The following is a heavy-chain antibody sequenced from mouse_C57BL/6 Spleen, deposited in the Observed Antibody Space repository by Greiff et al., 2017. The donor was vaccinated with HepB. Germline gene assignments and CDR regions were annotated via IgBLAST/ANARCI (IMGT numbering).Heavy chain of an antibody. Sequence: VQLQQSGPELVKPGASVKISCKASGYAFSSSWMNWVKQRPGKGLEWIGRIYPGDGDTNYHGKFKGRATLTADKSSSTAYMQLSSLTSADSAVYCCARFYDYDVFAYWGQGTLVTVSA. CDR1: GYAFSSSW. CDR2: IYPGDGDT. D-gene: IGHD2-4*01. CDR3: ARFYDYDVFAY. J-gene: IGHJ3*01. V-gene: IGHV1-82*01.